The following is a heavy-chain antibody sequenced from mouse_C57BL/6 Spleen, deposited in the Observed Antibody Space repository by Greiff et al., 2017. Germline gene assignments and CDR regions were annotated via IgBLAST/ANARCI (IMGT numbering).Heavy chain of an antibody. CDR2: ISSGGDYI. CDR1: GFTFSSYA. D-gene: IGHD2-2*01. J-gene: IGHJ4*01. CDR3: TREGYDTYAMDY. V-gene: IGHV5-9-1*02. Sequence: DVKLQESGEGLVKPGGSLKLSCAASGFTFSSYAMSWVRQTPEKRLEWVAYISSGGDYIYYADTVKGRFTISRDNARNTLYLQMSSLKSEDTAMYYCTREGYDTYAMDYWGQGTSVTVSS.